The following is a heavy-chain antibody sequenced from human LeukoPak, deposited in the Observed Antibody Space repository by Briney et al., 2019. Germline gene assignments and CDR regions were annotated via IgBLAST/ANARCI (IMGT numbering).Heavy chain of an antibody. CDR1: GFTFSSYA. CDR3: ARGRGSGSYYNSSGWFDP. D-gene: IGHD3-10*01. Sequence: GRSLRLSCAASGFTFSSYAMHWVRQAPGKGLEWVAVISYDGSNKYYADSVKGRFTISRDNSKNTLYLQMNSLRAEDTAVYYCARGRGSGSYYNSSGWFDPWGQGTLVTVSS. V-gene: IGHV3-30-3*01. CDR2: ISYDGSNK. J-gene: IGHJ5*02.